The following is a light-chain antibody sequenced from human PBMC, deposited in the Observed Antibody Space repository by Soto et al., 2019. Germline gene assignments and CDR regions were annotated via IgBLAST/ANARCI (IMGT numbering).Light chain of an antibody. CDR3: CSYAGSDTYV. Sequence: QSAPTQPRSVSGSPGQSVTISCTGTSSDVGGYNFVSWYQQHPGKAPKLIIFDVSKRPSGVPDRFSASKSDNTASLTISGLQAEDEADYYCCSYAGSDTYVFATGTKVPVL. V-gene: IGLV2-11*01. CDR1: SSDVGGYNF. J-gene: IGLJ1*01. CDR2: DVS.